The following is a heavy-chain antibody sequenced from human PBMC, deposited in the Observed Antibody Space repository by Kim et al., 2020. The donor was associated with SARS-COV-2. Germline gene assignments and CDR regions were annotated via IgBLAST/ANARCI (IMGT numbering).Heavy chain of an antibody. CDR3: ARRAYYDFWSGQYYFDY. J-gene: IGHJ4*02. D-gene: IGHD3-3*01. V-gene: IGHV4-39*01. Sequence: KGRCTISVDTSKNQFSLKLSSVAAADTAVYYCARRAYYDFWSGQYYFDYWGQGTLVTVSS.